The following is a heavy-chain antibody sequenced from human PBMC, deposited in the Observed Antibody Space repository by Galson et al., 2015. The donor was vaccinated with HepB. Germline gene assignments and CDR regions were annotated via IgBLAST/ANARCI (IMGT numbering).Heavy chain of an antibody. CDR3: ARERAVAGRTTFDL. Sequence: SETLSLTCTVSGGSISSYYWSWIRQPAGKGLEWIGRIYTSGSTNYNPSLKSRVTMSVDTSKNQFSLKLSSVTAADTAVYYCARERAVAGRTTFDLWGRGTLVAVSS. J-gene: IGHJ2*01. V-gene: IGHV4-4*07. CDR1: GGSISSYY. D-gene: IGHD6-19*01. CDR2: IYTSGST.